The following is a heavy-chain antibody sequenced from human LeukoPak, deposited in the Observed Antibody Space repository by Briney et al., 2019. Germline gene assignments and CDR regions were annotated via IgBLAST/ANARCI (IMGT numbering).Heavy chain of an antibody. V-gene: IGHV4-59*01. D-gene: IGHD6-6*01. Sequence: PSETLSLTCTVSGGSISNYYWSWIRQPPGKGLEWIGYISYSGSTNYSPSLKSRVTISVDTSKNQFSLMLTSVTAADTAVYYCARALAARFDYWGQGTLVTVSS. CDR1: GGSISNYY. CDR3: ARALAARFDY. J-gene: IGHJ4*02. CDR2: ISYSGST.